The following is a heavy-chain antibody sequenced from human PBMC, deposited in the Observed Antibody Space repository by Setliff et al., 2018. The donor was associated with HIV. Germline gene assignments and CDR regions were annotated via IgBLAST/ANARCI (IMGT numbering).Heavy chain of an antibody. CDR2: IYTSGST. D-gene: IGHD2-2*01. CDR3: ARDPTYCSSTSCYVWDAFDI. V-gene: IGHV4-4*07. CDR1: GGSISSYY. Sequence: ETLSLTCTVSGGSISSYYWSWIRQPAGKGLEWIGRIYTSGSTNYNPSLKSRVTMSVDTSKNQSSLKLSSVTAADTAVYYCARDPTYCSSTSCYVWDAFDIWGQGTMVTVSS. J-gene: IGHJ3*02.